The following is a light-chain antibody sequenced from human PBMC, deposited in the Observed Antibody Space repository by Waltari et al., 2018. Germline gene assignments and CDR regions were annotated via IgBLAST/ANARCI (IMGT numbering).Light chain of an antibody. CDR2: GAS. V-gene: IGKV3-20*01. CDR3: QQYGSSPPWT. Sequence: DIVLTQSPGTLSLSPGERATLSCRASQSVSSSHLAWYQQKPGQAPKHLVYGASNRATGIPDRFSGSGSGTDFTLTISRLDPEDFAVYYCQQYGSSPPWTFGQGTKVEIK. CDR1: QSVSSSH. J-gene: IGKJ1*01.